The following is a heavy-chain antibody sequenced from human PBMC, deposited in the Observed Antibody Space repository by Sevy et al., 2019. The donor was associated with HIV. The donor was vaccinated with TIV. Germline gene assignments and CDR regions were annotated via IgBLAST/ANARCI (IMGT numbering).Heavy chain of an antibody. CDR2: ISNDGSNK. CDR3: AKNIWTGYYVPHGY. Sequence: GGSLRLSCAASGFSFRNYGMHWVRQAPGKGLEWVAFISNDGSNKYYADSVKRRFTISRDNSQNPLYLQVNNVRADDTAVFYCAKNIWTGYYVPHGYWGQGTLVTVSS. D-gene: IGHD3-9*01. CDR1: GFSFRNYG. J-gene: IGHJ4*02. V-gene: IGHV3-30*02.